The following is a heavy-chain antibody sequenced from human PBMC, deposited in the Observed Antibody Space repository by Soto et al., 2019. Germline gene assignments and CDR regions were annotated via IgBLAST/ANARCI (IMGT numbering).Heavy chain of an antibody. J-gene: IGHJ5*02. CDR2: FDPEDGET. V-gene: IGHV1-24*01. Sequence: GASVKVSCKVSGYTLTELSMHWLRQAPGKGLEWMGGFDPEDGETIYAQKFQGRVTMTEDTSTDTAYMELSSLRSEDTAVYYCATAEIAAAVHWFDPWGQGTLVTVSS. CDR3: ATAEIAAAVHWFDP. D-gene: IGHD6-13*01. CDR1: GYTLTELS.